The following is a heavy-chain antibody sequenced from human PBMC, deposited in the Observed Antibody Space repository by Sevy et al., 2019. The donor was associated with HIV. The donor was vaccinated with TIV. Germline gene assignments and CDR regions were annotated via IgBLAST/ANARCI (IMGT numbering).Heavy chain of an antibody. CDR2: ISSSTNAI. D-gene: IGHD3-3*01. Sequence: GGSLRLSCAASGFIFDTYGMNWVRQAPGKGLEWVSYISSSTNAIYYADSVKGRFTISTDKAKNSLYLQMSSLRDEDTAEYYCARDWSYALDFWGQGTMVTVSS. V-gene: IGHV3-48*02. CDR3: ARDWSYALDF. CDR1: GFIFDTYG. J-gene: IGHJ3*01.